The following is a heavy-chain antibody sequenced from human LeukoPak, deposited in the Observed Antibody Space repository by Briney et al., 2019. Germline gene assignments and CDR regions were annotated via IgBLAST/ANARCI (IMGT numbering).Heavy chain of an antibody. Sequence: GGSLRLSCAASGFTFSSYAMSWVRQAPGKGLEWVSAISGSGGSTYYADSVKGRFTISRDNSKNTLYLQMNSLRAEDTAVYYCANGRGYCSSTSCNSFDYWGQGTLVTVSS. D-gene: IGHD2-2*01. CDR3: ANGRGYCSSTSCNSFDY. J-gene: IGHJ4*02. CDR1: GFTFSSYA. V-gene: IGHV3-23*01. CDR2: ISGSGGST.